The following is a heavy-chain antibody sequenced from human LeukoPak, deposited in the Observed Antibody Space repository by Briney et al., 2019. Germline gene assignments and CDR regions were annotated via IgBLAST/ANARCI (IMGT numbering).Heavy chain of an antibody. CDR3: ARSHESYDSSGYPSYWYFDL. V-gene: IGHV4-59*01. CDR1: GGSISSYY. CDR2: IYYSGST. J-gene: IGHJ2*01. D-gene: IGHD3-22*01. Sequence: SETLSLTCTVPGGSISSYYWSWIRQPPGKGLEWIGYIYYSGSTNYNPSLKSRVTISVDTSKNQFSLKLSSVTAADTAVYYCARSHESYDSSGYPSYWYFDLWGRGTLVTVSS.